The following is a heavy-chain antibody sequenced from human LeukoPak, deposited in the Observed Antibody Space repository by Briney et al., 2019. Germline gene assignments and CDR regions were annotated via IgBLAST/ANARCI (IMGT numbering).Heavy chain of an antibody. J-gene: IGHJ4*02. V-gene: IGHV3-9*01. CDR3: ARDRIVGVTGRYFDY. Sequence: RAGGSLRLSCAASGFTFDDYAMHWVRQAPGKGLEWVSGISWNSGSIGYADSVKGRFTISRDNSKNTLYLQMNSLRAEDTAVYYCARDRIVGVTGRYFDYWGQGNLVTVSS. D-gene: IGHD1-26*01. CDR1: GFTFDDYA. CDR2: ISWNSGSI.